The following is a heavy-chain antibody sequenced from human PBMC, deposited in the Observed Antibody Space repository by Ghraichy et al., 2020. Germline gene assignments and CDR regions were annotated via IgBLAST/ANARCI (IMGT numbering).Heavy chain of an antibody. Sequence: SQTLSLTCTVSGGSISSYYWSWIRQPPGKGLEWIGDIYYSGSTNYNPSLKSRVTISVDTSKNQFSLKLSSLTAADTAVYYCARGLHCSSTSCDHYCYYYMDVWGKWTTVTVSS. D-gene: IGHD2-2*01. V-gene: IGHV4-59*08. CDR2: IYYSGST. CDR3: ARGLHCSSTSCDHYCYYYMDV. CDR1: GGSISSYY. J-gene: IGHJ6*03.